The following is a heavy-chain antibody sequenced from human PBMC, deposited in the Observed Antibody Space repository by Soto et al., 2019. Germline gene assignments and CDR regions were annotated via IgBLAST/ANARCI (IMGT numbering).Heavy chain of an antibody. V-gene: IGHV4-31*11. CDR1: GGSISSGGYY. CDR3: ARDARISNWFEP. J-gene: IGHJ5*02. D-gene: IGHD2-15*01. Sequence: SETLSLTCAVCGGSISSGGYYWSWIRQHPGKGLEWIGYIYYSGSTYYNPSLKSRVTISVDTSKNQFSLKLSSVTAADTAVSYCARDARISNWFEPWGQGTLVTVSS. CDR2: IYYSGST.